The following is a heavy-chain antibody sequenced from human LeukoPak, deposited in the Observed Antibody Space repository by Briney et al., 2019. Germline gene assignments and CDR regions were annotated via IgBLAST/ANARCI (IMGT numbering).Heavy chain of an antibody. V-gene: IGHV4-39*07. J-gene: IGHJ4*02. CDR1: GGSISTSSYY. Sequence: TSETLSLTCTVSGGSISTSSYYWDWIRQPPGKGLEWIGSIYFSGSTYYHPSLKSRVTISVDTSKSQFSLNLSSVTAADTAVYYCARHPSAAAKLLFDYWGQGTLVTVSS. CDR3: ARHPSAAAKLLFDY. D-gene: IGHD6-13*01. CDR2: IYFSGST.